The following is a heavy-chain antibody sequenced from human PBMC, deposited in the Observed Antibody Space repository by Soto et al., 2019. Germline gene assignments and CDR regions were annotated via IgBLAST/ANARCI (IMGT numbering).Heavy chain of an antibody. CDR3: AHKLPVTTSAFDI. CDR1: GFSLNTSGAG. Sequence: QITLKESGPTLVNPTQTLTLTCTFSGFSLNTSGAGVGWVRQPPGRALEWLAVIYWTDDKRYSPSLKSRLSITKDTSKNQVVLTMTNMDPMDTAIFFCAHKLPVTTSAFDIWGQGTMVTVSS. CDR2: IYWTDDK. J-gene: IGHJ3*02. V-gene: IGHV2-5*01. D-gene: IGHD4-17*01.